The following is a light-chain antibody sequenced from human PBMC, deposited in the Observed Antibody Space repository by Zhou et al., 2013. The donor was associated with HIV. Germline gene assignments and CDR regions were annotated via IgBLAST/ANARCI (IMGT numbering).Light chain of an antibody. CDR3: QQYDNYPIT. CDR2: AAS. CDR1: QNIRSY. V-gene: IGKV1-8*01. Sequence: AIRITQSPSSLSASTGDRITITCRASQNIRSYFAWYQQKPGKAPKLLIYAASTLQGGVPSRFSGSGSGTEFTLTITGLQPDDFATYYCQQYDNYPITFGQGTRLEIK. J-gene: IGKJ5*01.